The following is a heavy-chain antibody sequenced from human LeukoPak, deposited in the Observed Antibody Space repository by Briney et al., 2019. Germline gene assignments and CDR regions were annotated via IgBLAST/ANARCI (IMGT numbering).Heavy chain of an antibody. V-gene: IGHV5-51*01. Sequence: GESLKISCEGSGXSFTSYWNGWVRQMPGKGLECMGIIYPGDSDTRYSPSFQGRVTISADKSISTAYLQWSSLKASDTAMYYCASRGSDAFDIWGQGTMVTVSS. CDR3: ASRGSDAFDI. CDR2: IYPGDSDT. CDR1: GXSFTSYW. D-gene: IGHD3-10*01. J-gene: IGHJ3*02.